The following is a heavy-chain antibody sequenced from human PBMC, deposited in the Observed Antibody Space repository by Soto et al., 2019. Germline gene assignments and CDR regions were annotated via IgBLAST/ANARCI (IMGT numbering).Heavy chain of an antibody. V-gene: IGHV3-11*01. J-gene: IGHJ4*02. CDR3: ARRGPTVTFTN. Sequence: GGSLRLSCAASGFTFSDYYMTWIRQAPGKGLEWISYISSAGGATSYADSVKGRFTVSRDNAKNSLFLHMNNLRGEDTAVYYCARRGPTVTFTNWGQGTPVTVSS. CDR1: GFTFSDYY. D-gene: IGHD4-17*01. CDR2: ISSAGGAT.